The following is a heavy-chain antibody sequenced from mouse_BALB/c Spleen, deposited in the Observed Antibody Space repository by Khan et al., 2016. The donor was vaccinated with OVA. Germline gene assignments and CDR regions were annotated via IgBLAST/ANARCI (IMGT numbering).Heavy chain of an antibody. V-gene: IGHV1-4*01. CDR3: ARRTTGYTMDY. CDR1: GYTFTSHT. J-gene: IGHJ4*01. D-gene: IGHD2-14*01. Sequence: VMLVESGAELARPGASVKMSCKASGYTFTSHTMHWIMQSPGQGLEWIGYINPRSGYSNYNQKFNDKATLTADKSSSPAYMQLSSLTSEGSADYYCARRTTGYTMDYWGQGTSVTVSS. CDR2: INPRSGYS.